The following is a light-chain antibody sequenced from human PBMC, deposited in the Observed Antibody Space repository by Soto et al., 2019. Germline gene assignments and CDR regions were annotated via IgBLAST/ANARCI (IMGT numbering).Light chain of an antibody. J-gene: IGKJ1*01. Sequence: IQMTQSPSSLSASVGDRVTITCRASQGIRNDLGWYQQKPGKAPKLLIYAASSLQSGVPSRFSGSGSGTDFTLTISSLEPEDFAVYYCQQRSNWPTFGQGTKVDI. CDR3: QQRSNWPT. V-gene: IGKV1-17*01. CDR1: QGIRND. CDR2: AAS.